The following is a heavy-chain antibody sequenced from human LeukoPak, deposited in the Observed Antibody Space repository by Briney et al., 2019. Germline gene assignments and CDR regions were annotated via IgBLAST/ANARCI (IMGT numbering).Heavy chain of an antibody. J-gene: IGHJ4*02. CDR1: GLIVSSNY. D-gene: IGHD6-19*01. Sequence: PGGSLRLSCAVSGLIVSSNYTSWVRQAPGKGLEWVSEIYSDGSTYYAASVKGRFRFYRDNSKNRVDPQVNSLRAGDTAVYYCARILDSAWGEPGYWGQGTLVTVSS. CDR3: ARILDSAWGEPGY. CDR2: IYSDGST. V-gene: IGHV3-53*05.